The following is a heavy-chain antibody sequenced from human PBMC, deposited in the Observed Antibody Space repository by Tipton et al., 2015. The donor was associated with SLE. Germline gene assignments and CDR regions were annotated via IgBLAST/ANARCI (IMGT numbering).Heavy chain of an antibody. Sequence: GLVKPSETLSLTCTVSGGSISSSSYYWGWIRQPPGKGLEWIGSIYYSGSTYYNPSLKSRVTISVDTSKNQFSLKLSSVTAADTAVYYCARHDSPNRTMAGRGWAFDIWGQGTMVTVSS. CDR1: GGSISSSSYY. D-gene: IGHD3-10*01. CDR2: IYYSGST. V-gene: IGHV4-39*07. J-gene: IGHJ3*02. CDR3: ARHDSPNRTMAGRGWAFDI.